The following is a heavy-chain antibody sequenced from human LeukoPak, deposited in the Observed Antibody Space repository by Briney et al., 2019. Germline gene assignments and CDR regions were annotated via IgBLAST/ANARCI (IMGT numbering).Heavy chain of an antibody. J-gene: IGHJ3*02. CDR1: GFTFSSYS. V-gene: IGHV3-21*01. Sequence: GGSLRHPCAASGFTFSSYSMNWVRQAPGKGLEWVSSISSSSSYIYYADSVKGRFTISRDNAKNSLYLQMNSLRAEDTAVYYCARKTYGSGSYRKGAFDIWGQGTMVTVSS. CDR2: ISSSSSYI. D-gene: IGHD3-16*02. CDR3: ARKTYGSGSYRKGAFDI.